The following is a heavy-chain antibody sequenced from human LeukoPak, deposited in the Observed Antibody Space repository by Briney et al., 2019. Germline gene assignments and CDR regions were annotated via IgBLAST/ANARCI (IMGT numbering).Heavy chain of an antibody. D-gene: IGHD3-9*01. CDR2: MNPNSGNT. V-gene: IGHV1-8*03. CDR3: ARGSHYDILTGWIPIRDHYYYYYMDV. Sequence: ASVKVSCKASGYTFTSYDINWVRQATGQGLEWMGRMNPNSGNTGYAQKFQGRVTITRNTSISTAYMELSSLRSEDTAVYYCARGSHYDILTGWIPIRDHYYYYYMDVWGKGTTVTISS. CDR1: GYTFTSYD. J-gene: IGHJ6*03.